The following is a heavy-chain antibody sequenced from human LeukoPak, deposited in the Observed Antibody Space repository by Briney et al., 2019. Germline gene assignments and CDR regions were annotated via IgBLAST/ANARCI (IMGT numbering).Heavy chain of an antibody. V-gene: IGHV3-74*01. Sequence: LSGGSLRLSCAASGFTFNNYWIHWVRQAPGKGLVWVSRVNPGGSIANFADSVKGRFTISRDNAKNTVYLQMNSLRAEDTAVYYCAAPGVPAATYYFDYWGQGTLVTVSS. J-gene: IGHJ4*02. D-gene: IGHD2-2*01. CDR1: GFTFNNYW. CDR2: VNPGGSIA. CDR3: AAPGVPAATYYFDY.